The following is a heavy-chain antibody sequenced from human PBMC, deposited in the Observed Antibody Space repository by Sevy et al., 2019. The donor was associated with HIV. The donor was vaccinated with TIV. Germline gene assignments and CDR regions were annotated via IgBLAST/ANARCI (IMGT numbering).Heavy chain of an antibody. J-gene: IGHJ4*02. CDR1: GDTLTNNY. CDR2: IDPSGGNT. Sequence: ASVKVSCKAPGDTLTNNYMHWVRQAPGQGLEWMGIIDPSGGNTSYAQKFQGRVTMTRDTSTSTLYMDLSSLRSEDTAEYYCVTADPAQPFDSWGQGTLVTVSS. CDR3: VTADPAQPFDS. V-gene: IGHV1-46*01.